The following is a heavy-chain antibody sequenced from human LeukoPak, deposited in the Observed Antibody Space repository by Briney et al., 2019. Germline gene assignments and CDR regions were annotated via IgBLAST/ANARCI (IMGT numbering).Heavy chain of an antibody. D-gene: IGHD2-2*01. J-gene: IGHJ4*02. V-gene: IGHV3-23*01. CDR1: GFTLSSYA. CDR2: ISGSGGST. Sequence: PGGSLRLSCAASGFTLSSYAMSWVRQAPGKGLEWVSAISGSGGSTYYADSVKGRFTISRDNSKNTLYLQMNSLRAEDTAVYYCAKSQDEYCSSTSCYVGNFDYWGQGALVTVSS. CDR3: AKSQDEYCSSTSCYVGNFDY.